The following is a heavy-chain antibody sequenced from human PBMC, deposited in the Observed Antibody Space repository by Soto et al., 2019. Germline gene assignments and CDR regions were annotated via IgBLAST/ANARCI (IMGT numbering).Heavy chain of an antibody. J-gene: IGHJ4*01. V-gene: IGHV3-33*01. CDR2: IWYDGSNK. CDR3: ARDNWNSY. Sequence: GGSLRLSCAASGFTSSSYGMHWVRQAPGKGLEWVAVIWYDGSNKYYADSVKGRFTISRDNAKNTLYLQMSSLRVEDTAVYYCARDNWNSYWGQGTLVTVSS. D-gene: IGHD1-7*01. CDR1: GFTSSSYG.